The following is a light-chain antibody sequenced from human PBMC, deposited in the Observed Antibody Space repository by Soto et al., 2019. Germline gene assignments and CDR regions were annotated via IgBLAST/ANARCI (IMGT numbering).Light chain of an antibody. CDR1: QSVSSSY. Sequence: EIVLTQSPGTLSLSPGERATLSCRASQSVSSSYLAWYQQKPGQAPRLLIYGASSRATGIADRFSGSGSGTDVTLTVNLLEPEVFSVYYCQQHGSSPRTFGQGTKVEL. CDR3: QQHGSSPRT. CDR2: GAS. V-gene: IGKV3-20*01. J-gene: IGKJ1*01.